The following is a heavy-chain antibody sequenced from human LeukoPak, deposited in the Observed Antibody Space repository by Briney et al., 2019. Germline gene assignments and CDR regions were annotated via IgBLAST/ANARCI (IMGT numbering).Heavy chain of an antibody. CDR2: INWNGGGT. D-gene: IGHD6-19*01. V-gene: IGHV3-20*04. J-gene: IGHJ4*02. Sequence: GGSLRLSCAASGFTFGTYNINWVRQAPGKGLEWVAGINWNGGGTDYADSVKGRFTIYRDNAKNSLYLQMTSLRAEDTALYYCVRRTGYSSGYFDSWGQGTLVTVSS. CDR3: VRRTGYSSGYFDS. CDR1: GFTFGTYN.